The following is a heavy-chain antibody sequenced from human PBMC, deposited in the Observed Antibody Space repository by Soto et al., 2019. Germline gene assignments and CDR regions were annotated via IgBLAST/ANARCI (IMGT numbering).Heavy chain of an antibody. CDR2: IIPIFGTA. CDR3: ARAPFFGDYYYYYYGLSV. D-gene: IGHD4-17*01. J-gene: IGHJ6*02. Sequence: ASVKVSCKASGGTFSSYAISWVRQAPGQGLEWMGGIIPIFGTANYAQKFQGRVTITADESTSTAYMELSSLRSEDTAVYYCARAPFFGDYYYYYYGLSVCGQGTTVIVSS. V-gene: IGHV1-69*13. CDR1: GGTFSSYA.